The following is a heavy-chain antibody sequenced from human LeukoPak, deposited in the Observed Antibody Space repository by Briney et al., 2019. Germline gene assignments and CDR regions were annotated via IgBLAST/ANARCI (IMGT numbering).Heavy chain of an antibody. D-gene: IGHD4-17*01. Sequence: PGGSLRLSCPASGFTFSSYEMNWVRQPPGQGLEWVSYISSSGSTIYYADSVKGRFTISRDNAKNSLYLQMNSLRAEDTAVYYCARHDYGDYDWYFDLWGRGTLVTVSS. CDR1: GFTFSSYE. CDR3: ARHDYGDYDWYFDL. J-gene: IGHJ2*01. V-gene: IGHV3-48*03. CDR2: ISSSGSTI.